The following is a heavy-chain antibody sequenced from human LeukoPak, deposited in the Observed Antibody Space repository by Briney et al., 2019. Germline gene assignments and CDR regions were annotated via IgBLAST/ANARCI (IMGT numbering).Heavy chain of an antibody. J-gene: IGHJ4*02. Sequence: PSETLSLTCAVYGGSFSGYYWSWIRQPPGKGLEWIGEINHSGSTNYNPPLKSRVTISVDTSKNQFSLKLSSVTAADTAVYYCARGRRYGDYADYWGQGTLVTVSS. CDR3: ARGRRYGDYADY. V-gene: IGHV4-34*01. CDR1: GGSFSGYY. CDR2: INHSGST. D-gene: IGHD4-17*01.